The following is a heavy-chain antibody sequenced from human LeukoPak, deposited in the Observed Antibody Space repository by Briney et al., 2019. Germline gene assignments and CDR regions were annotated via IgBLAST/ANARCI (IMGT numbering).Heavy chain of an antibody. D-gene: IGHD1-26*01. V-gene: IGHV4-61*05. Sequence: SETLSLTCTVSGGSITSYSISSYYWTWIRQPPGKALEWIGYVYYSGSTNYTPSLKSRVTISVDTSKNQFSLKLSSVTAADTAVYYCARYSASGAYFGDWGQGTLVTVSS. CDR1: GGSITSYSISSYY. J-gene: IGHJ4*02. CDR3: ARYSASGAYFGD. CDR2: VYYSGST.